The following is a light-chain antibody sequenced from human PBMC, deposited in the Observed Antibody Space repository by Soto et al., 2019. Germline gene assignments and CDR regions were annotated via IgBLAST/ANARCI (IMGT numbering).Light chain of an antibody. CDR2: GAS. V-gene: IGKV3-15*01. CDR3: QQYNNWRALT. CDR1: QSVSST. Sequence: EIVMTQSQATLSVSPGERATLSCRASQSVSSTLAWYQQKPGQAPRLLIYGASTRATGIPARFSGSGSGTEFTLTISSLQSEDFAVYYCQQYNNWRALTFGGGTKVEIK. J-gene: IGKJ4*01.